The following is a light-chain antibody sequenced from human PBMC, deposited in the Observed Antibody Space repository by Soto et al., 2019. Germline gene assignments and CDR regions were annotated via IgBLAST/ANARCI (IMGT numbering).Light chain of an antibody. V-gene: IGLV2-23*01. Sequence: QSALTQPASVSGSPGQSITISCTGTSSDVGSYNLVSWYQQHPGKAPKLMIYEGSKRPSGVSNRFSGSKSGNTASLTISGLQAEDEADYYCCSYAGSSTPRVFGGGTQLTGL. CDR2: EGS. CDR1: SSDVGSYNL. J-gene: IGLJ3*02. CDR3: CSYAGSSTPRV.